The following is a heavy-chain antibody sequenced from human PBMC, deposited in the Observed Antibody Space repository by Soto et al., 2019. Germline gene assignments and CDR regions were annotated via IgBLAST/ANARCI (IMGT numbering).Heavy chain of an antibody. CDR2: ISSDGNNK. V-gene: IGHV3-30-3*01. CDR3: ARRGYGMDV. CDR1: GFIFSTYA. Sequence: GGSLRLSCAASGFIFSTYAMHWVRQAPGKGLEWVAVISSDGNNKYYADSVKGRFTISRDNSKNTLYLQMNSLRAGNTAVYYCARRGYGMDVWGQGTTVTVSS. J-gene: IGHJ6*02.